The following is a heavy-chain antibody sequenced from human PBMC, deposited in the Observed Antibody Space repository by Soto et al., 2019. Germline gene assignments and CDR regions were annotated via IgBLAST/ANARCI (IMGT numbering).Heavy chain of an antibody. Sequence: QPGGSLRLSCAASGFTFSIYAMSWFRQAPGKGLEWVSAISGSGGSTYCADSVRGRFTISRDNSKNTLYLQMNSLRAEDTAVYYCAKMSRLYSSSWIAVAGRFDYWGQGTLVTVSS. V-gene: IGHV3-23*01. CDR2: ISGSGGST. D-gene: IGHD6-13*01. CDR1: GFTFSIYA. CDR3: AKMSRLYSSSWIAVAGRFDY. J-gene: IGHJ4*02.